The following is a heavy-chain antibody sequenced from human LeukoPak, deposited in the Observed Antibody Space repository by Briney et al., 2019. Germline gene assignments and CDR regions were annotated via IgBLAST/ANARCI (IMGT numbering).Heavy chain of an antibody. D-gene: IGHD3-10*01. CDR2: INHSGST. J-gene: IGHJ4*02. CDR3: AGGGSGSYYKDY. Sequence: SETLSLTCAVYGVSFSGYYWSWIRQPPGKGLEWIGEINHSGSTNYNPSLKSRVTISVDTSKNQFSLKLSSVTAADTAVYYCAGGGSGSYYKDYWGQGTLVTVSS. CDR1: GVSFSGYY. V-gene: IGHV4-34*01.